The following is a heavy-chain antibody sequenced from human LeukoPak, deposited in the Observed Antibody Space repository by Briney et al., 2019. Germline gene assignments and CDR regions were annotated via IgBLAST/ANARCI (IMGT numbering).Heavy chain of an antibody. Sequence: GGSLRLSCAASGVTFSSYEMNWVRQAPGKGLEWVSYISSSGSTIYYADSVKGRFTISRGNAKNSLYLQMNSLRAEDTAVYYCARDLGYSSGPNYWGQGTRVTVSS. J-gene: IGHJ4*02. D-gene: IGHD6-19*01. CDR2: ISSSGSTI. V-gene: IGHV3-48*03. CDR3: ARDLGYSSGPNY. CDR1: GVTFSSYE.